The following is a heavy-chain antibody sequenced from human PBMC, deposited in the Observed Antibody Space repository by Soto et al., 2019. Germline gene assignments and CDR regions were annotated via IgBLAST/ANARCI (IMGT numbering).Heavy chain of an antibody. CDR3: VKDGRDWNSGGSFDL. D-gene: IGHD1-1*01. V-gene: IGHV3-23*01. Sequence: PGGSLRLSCVASEVTFASYDMDWVRQAPGKGLEWVSLITSAGGGANYADSVKGRFTISGDNSKNTLYLQMNSLRAEDTTIYHCVKDGRDWNSGGSFDLWG. CDR1: EVTFASYD. J-gene: IGHJ3*01. CDR2: ITSAGGGA.